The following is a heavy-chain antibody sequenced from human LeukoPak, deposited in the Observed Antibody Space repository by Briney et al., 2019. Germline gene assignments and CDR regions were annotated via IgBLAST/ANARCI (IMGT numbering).Heavy chain of an antibody. CDR3: AKEANYIAAAGGDWDY. Sequence: PGGFLRLSCAASGFTFSSYGMHWVRQAPGKGLEWVAFIRYDGSNKYYADSVKGRFTISRDNSKNTLYLQMNSLRAEDTAVYYCAKEANYIAAAGGDWDYWGQGTLVTVSS. V-gene: IGHV3-30*02. D-gene: IGHD6-13*01. CDR2: IRYDGSNK. J-gene: IGHJ4*02. CDR1: GFTFSSYG.